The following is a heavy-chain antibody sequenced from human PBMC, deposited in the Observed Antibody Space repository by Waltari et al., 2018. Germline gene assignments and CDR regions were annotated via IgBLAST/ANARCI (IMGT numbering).Heavy chain of an antibody. CDR1: GFTFSSYS. CDR2: ISSSSYI. J-gene: IGHJ4*02. CDR3: ARGDGDYEGDY. V-gene: IGHV3-21*01. Sequence: EVQLVESGGGLVKPGGSLRLSCAASGFTFSSYSMNWVRQAPGKGLEWVSSISSSSYIYYADSVKGRCTISRDNAKNSLYLQMNSLRAEDTAVYYWARGDGDYEGDYWGQGTLVTVSS. D-gene: IGHD4-17*01.